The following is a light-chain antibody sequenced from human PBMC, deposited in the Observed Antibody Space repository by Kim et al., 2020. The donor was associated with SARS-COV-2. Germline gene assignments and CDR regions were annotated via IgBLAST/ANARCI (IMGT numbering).Light chain of an antibody. CDR1: SSHMGGGCD. CDR3: QSYDSSLSGSGV. V-gene: IGLV1-40*01. Sequence: VPIAGSGGSSHMGGGCDVHWFKQLQGTAPKLRIYGNSNRPSGVPDRFSGSKSGTSAYLAITGLQAEDEADYYCQSYDSSLSGSGVFGGGTQLTVL. CDR2: GNS. J-gene: IGLJ2*01.